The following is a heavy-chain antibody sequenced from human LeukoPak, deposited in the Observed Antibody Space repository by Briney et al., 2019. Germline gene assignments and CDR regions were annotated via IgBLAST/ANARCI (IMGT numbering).Heavy chain of an antibody. V-gene: IGHV1-69*04. D-gene: IGHD3-10*01. J-gene: IGHJ4*02. CDR2: IIPILGIA. CDR3: ARXLQXPVRGVIIEDY. CDR1: GGTFSSYA. Sequence: GASVKVSCKASGGTFSSYAISWVRQAPGQGLEWMGRIIPILGIANYAQKFQGRVTITADKSTSTAYMELSSLRSEDTAVYYCARXLQXPVRGVIIEDYWGQGTLVTVSS.